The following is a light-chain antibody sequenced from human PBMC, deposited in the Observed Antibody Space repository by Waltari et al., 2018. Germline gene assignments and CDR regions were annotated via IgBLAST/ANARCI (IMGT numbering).Light chain of an antibody. CDR3: QSSDSSTGVV. V-gene: IGLV6-57*02. Sequence: KFMLTQPHSVSESPGKTVTISCTGSSGSIDTNYVQWYQQRPGSAPRTVIYDDNQRPSGVPDRFSGSIDSSSNSASLTISGRKTEDEADYYCQSSDSSTGVVFGGGTKLTVL. CDR2: DDN. J-gene: IGLJ2*01. CDR1: SGSIDTNY.